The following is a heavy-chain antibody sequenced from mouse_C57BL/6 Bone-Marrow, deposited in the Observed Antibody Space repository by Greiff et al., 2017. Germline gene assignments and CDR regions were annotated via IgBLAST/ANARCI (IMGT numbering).Heavy chain of an antibody. V-gene: IGHV10-3*01. J-gene: IGHJ3*01. D-gene: IGHD2-14*01. CDR2: IRSKSSNYAT. CDR1: GFTFNTYA. CDR3: VRGDRRGFAY. Sequence: EVQGVESGGGLVQPKGSLKLSCAASGFTFNTYAMHWVRQAPGKGLEWVARIRSKSSNYATCYADSVKDRFTISRDDSKSMLYLQMNNLKTEYTAMYYCVRGDRRGFAYWGQGTLVTVTA.